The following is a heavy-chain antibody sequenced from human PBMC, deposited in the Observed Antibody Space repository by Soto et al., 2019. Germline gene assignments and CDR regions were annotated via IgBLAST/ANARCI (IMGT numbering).Heavy chain of an antibody. CDR1: RVTFWISA. CDR2: ISGSGGST. D-gene: IGHD6-13*01. J-gene: IGHJ6*01. CDR3: AKPGIVAALHPRGLRYYYYGMDV. Sequence: PGGSLALSSAASRVTFWISAVSGVRQAPGKGLEWVSVISGSGGSTYYAGAVKGRFTISRDNSKDTLYLQMNSLRAEDTAVYYCAKPGIVAALHPRGLRYYYYGMDVW. V-gene: IGHV3-23*01.